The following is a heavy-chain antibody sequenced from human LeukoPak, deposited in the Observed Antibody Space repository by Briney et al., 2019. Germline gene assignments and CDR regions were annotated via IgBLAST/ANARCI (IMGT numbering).Heavy chain of an antibody. D-gene: IGHD3-3*01. CDR1: GFTFSSYA. Sequence: PGGSLRLSCAASGFTFSSYAMHWVRQAPGKGLEWVAVISYDGSNKYYADSVKGRFTISRDNSKNTLYLQMNSLRAEDTAVYYCARNRVFGVATDYWGQGTLVTVSS. J-gene: IGHJ4*02. V-gene: IGHV3-30-3*01. CDR2: ISYDGSNK. CDR3: ARNRVFGVATDY.